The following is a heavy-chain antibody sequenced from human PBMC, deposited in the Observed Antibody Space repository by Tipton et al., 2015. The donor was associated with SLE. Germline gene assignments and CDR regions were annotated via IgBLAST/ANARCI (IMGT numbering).Heavy chain of an antibody. CDR1: GFTFGSYW. D-gene: IGHD1-26*01. V-gene: IGHV3-7*01. Sequence: SPRLSCAASGFTFGSYWMSWVRQAPGKGLEWVANIKQDGSEKYYVDSVKGRFTISRDNAKNSLYLQMNSLRAEDTALYYCARDIVGTRDFDYWGQGTLVTVSS. J-gene: IGHJ4*02. CDR2: IKQDGSEK. CDR3: ARDIVGTRDFDY.